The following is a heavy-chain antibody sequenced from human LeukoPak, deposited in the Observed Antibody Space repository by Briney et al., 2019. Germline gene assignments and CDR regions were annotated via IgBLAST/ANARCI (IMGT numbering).Heavy chain of an antibody. CDR1: GYTFTGYY. V-gene: IGHV1-2*02. J-gene: IGHJ5*02. CDR3: ARAGPIEYRETNWFDP. D-gene: IGHD6-6*01. Sequence: ASVKVSCKASGYTFTGYYMHWVRQAPGQGLEWMGWINPNSGGTNYAQKFQGRVTMTRDTSISTAYMELSRLGSDDTAVYYCARAGPIEYRETNWFDPWGQGTLVTVSS. CDR2: INPNSGGT.